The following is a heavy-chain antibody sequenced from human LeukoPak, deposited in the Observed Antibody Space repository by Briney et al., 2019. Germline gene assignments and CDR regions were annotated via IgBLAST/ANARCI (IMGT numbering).Heavy chain of an antibody. CDR2: ISVYSGNT. V-gene: IGHV1-18*01. Sequence: GASVKVSCKASGYTFTNYGINWVRQAPGHGLEWMGWISVYSGNTNYAQKLQGRVTMTTETSTNTAYMELRSLISDDTAVYYCARFDYSGNYYSRLVYYYHMDVWGKGTTATVSS. J-gene: IGHJ6*03. D-gene: IGHD3-10*01. CDR1: GYTFTNYG. CDR3: ARFDYSGNYYSRLVYYYHMDV.